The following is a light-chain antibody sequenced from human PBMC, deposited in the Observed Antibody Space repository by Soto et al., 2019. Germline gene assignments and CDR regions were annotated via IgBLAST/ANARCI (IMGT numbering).Light chain of an antibody. CDR3: QQNYDTTLT. Sequence: DIQLHQSPSSLSASVGDRLPITCRAWQSISTYLNWYQQKAVKPPLLVIYTASSLPSGVPSRFSGSGSGTDFTLTSSSLQPEDFATYYCQQNYDTTLTLGQGTKVEV. CDR1: QSISTY. J-gene: IGKJ1*01. V-gene: IGKV1-39*01. CDR2: TAS.